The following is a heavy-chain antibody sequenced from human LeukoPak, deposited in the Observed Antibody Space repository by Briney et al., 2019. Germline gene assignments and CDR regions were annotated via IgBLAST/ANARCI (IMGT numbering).Heavy chain of an antibody. J-gene: IGHJ4*02. CDR1: GGSISTYC. Sequence: PSETLSLTCTVSGGSISTYCWSWIRQPPGKGLEWIGYMYTSGNTDYNTSLNSRVPISLYTSKNHFSQNLNSVTAADTAVYYCARSRGRKVTPFDYWGQGILVTVSS. CDR3: ARSRGRKVTPFDY. V-gene: IGHV4-4*09. D-gene: IGHD3-10*01. CDR2: MYTSGNT.